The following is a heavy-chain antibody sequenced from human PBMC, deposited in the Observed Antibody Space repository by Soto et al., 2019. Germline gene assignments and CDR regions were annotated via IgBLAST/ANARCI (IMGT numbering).Heavy chain of an antibody. CDR2: IRSKAYGGTT. Sequence: PGGSLRLSCTASGFTFGDYAMSWFRQAPGKGLEWVGFIRSKAYGGTTEYAASVKGRFTISRDDSKSIAYLQMNSLKTEDAAVYYCTRNYYDSSGYYSGPFDYWGRGTLVTVSS. V-gene: IGHV3-49*03. CDR1: GFTFGDYA. D-gene: IGHD3-22*01. CDR3: TRNYYDSSGYYSGPFDY. J-gene: IGHJ4*02.